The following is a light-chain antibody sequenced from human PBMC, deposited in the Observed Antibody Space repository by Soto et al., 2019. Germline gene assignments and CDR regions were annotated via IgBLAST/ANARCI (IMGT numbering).Light chain of an antibody. CDR2: DAS. J-gene: IGKJ1*01. CDR3: QQYGT. Sequence: DIQMTQSPSTLSASVGDTFTVTCRSSQGVSGWFAWYQQKPGKAPKLLIYDASSWESGVPSSFSGSGSGTEFTLTISSLQPDDYATYYCQQYGTFGPGTKVDI. CDR1: QGVSGW. V-gene: IGKV1-5*01.